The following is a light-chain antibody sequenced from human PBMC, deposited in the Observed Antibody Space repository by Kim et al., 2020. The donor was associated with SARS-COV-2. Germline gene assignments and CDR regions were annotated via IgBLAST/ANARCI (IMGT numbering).Light chain of an antibody. CDR3: QQFAGLLT. CDR1: QSVSSSY. Sequence: EIVLTQSPGTMSLSPGERATLSCRASQSVSSSYLAWYQQKPGQAPRLLIYGASSRATGIPDRFSGSGSGTDFTLTTSRLEPEDFAVYYCQQFAGLLTFGGGTKVDIK. CDR2: GAS. V-gene: IGKV3-20*01. J-gene: IGKJ4*01.